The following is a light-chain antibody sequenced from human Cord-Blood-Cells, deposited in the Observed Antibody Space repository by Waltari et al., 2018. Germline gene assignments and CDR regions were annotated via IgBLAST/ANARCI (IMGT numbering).Light chain of an antibody. Sequence: QSALTQPASVSGSPGPAIPISCTGTRSDVGGYNYVPCYQQHPGKAPKRRIYDVSNRPSGVSNRFSGSKSGNTASLTISGLQAEDEADYYCSSYTSSSTLYVFGTGTKVTVL. CDR3: SSYTSSSTLYV. J-gene: IGLJ1*01. CDR1: RSDVGGYNY. CDR2: DVS. V-gene: IGLV2-14*01.